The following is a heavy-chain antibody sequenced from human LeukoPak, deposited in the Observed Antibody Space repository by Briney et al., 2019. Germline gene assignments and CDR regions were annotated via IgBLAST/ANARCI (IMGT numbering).Heavy chain of an antibody. V-gene: IGHV4-39*01. J-gene: IGHJ4*02. CDR3: ARLWSTYCSSGSCPHQPNY. CDR2: IYYSGST. CDR1: GGSISSGSYY. D-gene: IGHD2-15*01. Sequence: SETLSLTCTVSGGSISSGSYYWSWIRQPPGKGLEWIGSIYYSGSTYYNPSLRSRVTISVDTSENQFSLKLNSVTAADTAVYYCARLWSTYCSSGSCPHQPNYWGQGTLVTVSS.